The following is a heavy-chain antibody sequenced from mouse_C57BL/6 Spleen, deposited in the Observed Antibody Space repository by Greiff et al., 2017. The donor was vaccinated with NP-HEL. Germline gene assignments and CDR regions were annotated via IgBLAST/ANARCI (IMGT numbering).Heavy chain of an antibody. D-gene: IGHD2-5*01. J-gene: IGHJ4*01. CDR1: GFNIKDYY. CDR3: TTADSNYNYAMDY. CDR2: IDPEDGDT. V-gene: IGHV14-1*01. Sequence: VQLQQSGAELVRPGASVKLSCTASGFNIKDYYMHWVKQRPEQGLEWIGRIDPEDGDTEYAPKFQGKATMTADTSSNTAYLQLSSLTSEDTAVYYCTTADSNYNYAMDYWGQGTSVTVSS.